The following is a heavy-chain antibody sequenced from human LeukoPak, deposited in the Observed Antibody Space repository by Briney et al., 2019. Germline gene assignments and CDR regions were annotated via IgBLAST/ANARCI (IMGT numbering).Heavy chain of an antibody. CDR3: ARDLSPDYYDILTGYYFDF. CDR1: GFTFRSYS. CDR2: ISSSSSYI. V-gene: IGHV3-21*01. J-gene: IGHJ4*02. Sequence: GGSLRLSCAASGFTFRSYSMNWVRQAPGKGLEWVSSISSSSSYIYYADSVKGRFTISRDNAKNSLYLQMNSLRAEDTAVYYCARDLSPDYYDILTGYYFDFWGQGTLATVSS. D-gene: IGHD3-9*01.